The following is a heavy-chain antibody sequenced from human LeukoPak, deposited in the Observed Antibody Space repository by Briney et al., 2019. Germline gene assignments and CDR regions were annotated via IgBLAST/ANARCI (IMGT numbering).Heavy chain of an antibody. D-gene: IGHD3-10*01. Sequence: GGSLRLSCTASGFTFGDYAMSWFRQAPGKGLEWVGFIRSKAYGRTTEYAASVKGRFTISRDDSKSIAYLQMNSLKTEDTAVYYCTRRSTRYYYGSGSYRLYDYWGQGTLVTVSS. CDR3: TRRSTRYYYGSGSYRLYDY. CDR2: IRSKAYGRTT. V-gene: IGHV3-49*03. J-gene: IGHJ4*02. CDR1: GFTFGDYA.